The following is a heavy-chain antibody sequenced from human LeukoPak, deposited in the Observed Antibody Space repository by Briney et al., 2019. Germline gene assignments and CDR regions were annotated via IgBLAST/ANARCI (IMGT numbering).Heavy chain of an antibody. CDR1: GFTFSSYA. CDR2: ISGSGGSK. D-gene: IGHD3-3*01. CDR3: AKGGVLRFLEWLSRGYFDY. J-gene: IGHJ4*02. Sequence: PGGSLRLSCAASGFTFSSYAMSWVRQAPGKGLEWVSAISGSGGSKYYADSVKGRFTISRDNSKNTLYLQMNSLRAEDTAVYYCAKGGVLRFLEWLSRGYFDYWGQGTLVTVSS. V-gene: IGHV3-23*01.